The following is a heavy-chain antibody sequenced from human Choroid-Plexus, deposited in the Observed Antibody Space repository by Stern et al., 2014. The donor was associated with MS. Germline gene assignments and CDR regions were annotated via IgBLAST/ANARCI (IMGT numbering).Heavy chain of an antibody. D-gene: IGHD1-26*01. J-gene: IGHJ4*02. V-gene: IGHV1-69*01. CDR1: GGTFSTYG. Sequence: MQLVESGAEVKKPGSSVKVSCKASGGTFSTYGLSWVRQAPGHGLEWMGGVIPIAGTPTYAQKFQGRVTITADEPTSTAYMELSSLRSDDTAVYYCTRDTGVGAYFDYWGQGTLVTVTS. CDR3: TRDTGVGAYFDY. CDR2: VIPIAGTP.